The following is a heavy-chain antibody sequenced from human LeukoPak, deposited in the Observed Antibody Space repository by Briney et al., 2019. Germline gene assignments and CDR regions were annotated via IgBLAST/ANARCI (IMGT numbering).Heavy chain of an antibody. J-gene: IGHJ4*02. CDR2: IFSSGTT. CDR3: ARGESYFAY. Sequence: PSETLSLTCSASGGSISNYDRDWIRQPPGKGLEWIGYIFSSGTTKYNPSLKSRVTISVDTSNNQFSLKLNSVTAADTALYYCARGESYFAYWGQGALVTVSS. V-gene: IGHV4-59*01. CDR1: GGSISNYD.